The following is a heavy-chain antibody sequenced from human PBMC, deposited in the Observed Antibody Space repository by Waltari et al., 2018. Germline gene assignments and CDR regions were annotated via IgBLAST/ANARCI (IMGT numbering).Heavy chain of an antibody. CDR3: ARMAVTPPPRYYYYGMDV. D-gene: IGHD2-21*02. V-gene: IGHV4-34*01. CDR2: INQSGST. CDR1: GGSFSGYY. J-gene: IGHJ6*02. Sequence: QVQLQQWGAGLLKPSETLSLTCAVYGGSFSGYYWSWIRQPPGKGLEWIGEINQSGSTNDNPSLKSRVTISVDTSKNQFSLKLSSVTAADTAVYYCARMAVTPPPRYYYYGMDVWGQGTTVTVSS.